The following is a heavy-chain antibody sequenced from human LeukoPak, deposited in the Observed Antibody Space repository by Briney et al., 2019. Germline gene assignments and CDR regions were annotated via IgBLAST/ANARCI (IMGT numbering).Heavy chain of an antibody. J-gene: IGHJ4*02. V-gene: IGHV3-23*01. CDR2: ISGSGGGT. D-gene: IGHD4-17*01. Sequence: GGSLRLSCAASGFTFSSYAMSWVRQAPGKGLEWVSGISGSGGGTYYADSVKGRFTISRDNSKNTLYLQMNSLRGEDTAVYYCAKVSNDYGDYVFDYWGQRTLVTVSS. CDR3: AKVSNDYGDYVFDY. CDR1: GFTFSSYA.